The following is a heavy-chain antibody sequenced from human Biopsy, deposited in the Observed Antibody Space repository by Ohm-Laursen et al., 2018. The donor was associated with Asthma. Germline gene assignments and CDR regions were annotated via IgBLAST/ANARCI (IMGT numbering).Heavy chain of an antibody. CDR3: ARTFHFWSPYHAEHYQL. CDR2: IKHDGIEK. J-gene: IGHJ1*01. D-gene: IGHD3-3*02. CDR1: GFTFGDYW. Sequence: SLRLSCAASGFTFGDYWMSWVRQVPGKGLEWVANIKHDGIEKNHVDSLKGRFTISRDNAKNSLYLQMTSLRAEDTAVYYCARTFHFWSPYHAEHYQLWGQGTLVTVPS. V-gene: IGHV3-7*01.